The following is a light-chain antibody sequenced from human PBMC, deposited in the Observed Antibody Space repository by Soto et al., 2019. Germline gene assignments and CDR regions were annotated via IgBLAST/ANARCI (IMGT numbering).Light chain of an antibody. V-gene: IGKV1-5*03. CDR2: KAS. CDR1: HSISSW. CDR3: QQYNSYWT. Sequence: DIQMTQSPSTLSASVGDRVTITCRASHSISSWLAWYQQKPGKAPKLLIYKASSLESGVPSRFSGSGSGTEFTLTLSSLQPDDFATYYCQQYNSYWTFGQGTKVAIK. J-gene: IGKJ1*01.